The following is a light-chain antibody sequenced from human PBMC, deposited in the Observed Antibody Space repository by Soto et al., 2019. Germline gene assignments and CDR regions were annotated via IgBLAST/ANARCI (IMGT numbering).Light chain of an antibody. CDR2: DVN. Sequence: QSALTQPRSVSGSPGQLVTISCTGTSSDVGGYNYVSWYQQHPGKAPKLMIYDVNKRPSGVPDRFSGSKSGNTASLTISGLQAEDEADYYCCSYAGSYTLVFGTGTKLTVL. V-gene: IGLV2-11*01. CDR1: SSDVGGYNY. J-gene: IGLJ1*01. CDR3: CSYAGSYTLV.